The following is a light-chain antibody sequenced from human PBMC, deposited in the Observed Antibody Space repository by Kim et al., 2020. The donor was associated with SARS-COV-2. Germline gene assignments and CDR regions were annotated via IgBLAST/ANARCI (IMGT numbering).Light chain of an antibody. J-gene: IGKJ4*01. CDR3: QQYNNGRLT. CDR1: QSVGTN. CDR2: AAP. Sequence: ESPWERVTRACKAIQSVGTNLAWYKRTRAQPPRLLIYAAPSRATGTPARFSCSGSGTEFTLTISRLQSEDFAVYFCQQYNNGRLTFGGGTNVEI. V-gene: IGKV3-15*01.